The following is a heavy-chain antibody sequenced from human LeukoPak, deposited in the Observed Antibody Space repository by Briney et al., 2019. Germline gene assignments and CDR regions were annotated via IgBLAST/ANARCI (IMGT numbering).Heavy chain of an antibody. J-gene: IGHJ4*02. CDR1: GFTFDDYA. CDR3: AKSVEAAVAGAIDY. D-gene: IGHD6-19*01. V-gene: IGHV3-9*01. Sequence: GRSLRLSCAASGFTFDDYAMHWVRQAPGKGLEWVSGIRWNSGSIGYADSVKDQFTISRDNAKNSLYLQMNSLRAEDTALYYCAKSVEAAVAGAIDYWGQGTLVTVSS. CDR2: IRWNSGSI.